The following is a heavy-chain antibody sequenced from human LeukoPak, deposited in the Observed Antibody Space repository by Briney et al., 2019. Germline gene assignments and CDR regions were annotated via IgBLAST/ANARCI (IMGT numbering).Heavy chain of an antibody. D-gene: IGHD2-15*01. J-gene: IGHJ4*02. CDR3: ARGSCSGGSCYPALAYYFDY. CDR2: IIPIFGIA. CDR1: GGTFSSYA. V-gene: IGHV1-69*04. Sequence: ASVKVSCKASGGTFSSYAISWVRQAPGQGLEWMGRIIPIFGIANYAQKFQGRVTITADKSTSTAYMELSSPRSEDTAVYYCARGSCSGGSCYPALAYYFDYWGQGTLVTVSS.